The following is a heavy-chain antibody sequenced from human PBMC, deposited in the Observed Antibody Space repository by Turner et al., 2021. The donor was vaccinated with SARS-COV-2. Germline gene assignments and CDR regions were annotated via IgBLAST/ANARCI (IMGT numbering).Heavy chain of an antibody. V-gene: IGHV3-48*02. D-gene: IGHD3-10*01. J-gene: IGHJ4*02. Sequence: VQLVESGVGVVQPARSLILSCAAPGFTFSNYNLNWVRQAPGKGLGWVSNIGRRRRTIDYAASVKGRFTIYRDNAKNSLYLKMNSLRDEDTGVYYCARDGGWFGELLDYWGQGTLVTVSS. CDR1: GFTFSNYN. CDR3: ARDGGWFGELLDY. CDR2: IGRRRRTI.